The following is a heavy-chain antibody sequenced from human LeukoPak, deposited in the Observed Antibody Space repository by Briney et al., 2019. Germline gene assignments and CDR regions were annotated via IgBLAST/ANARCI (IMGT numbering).Heavy chain of an antibody. V-gene: IGHV4-34*01. D-gene: IGHD1-26*01. CDR3: ARARSAKWGFDY. CDR1: GGSFNTYN. Sequence: SETLSLTCGVHGGSFNTYNCTWIRQSAGKGLEWIGEINPSGRTTYNPSLKSRVTISVDTSKNQFSLRLSSVTAADTAVYYCARARSAKWGFDYWGQGTLVTVSS. CDR2: INPSGRT. J-gene: IGHJ4*02.